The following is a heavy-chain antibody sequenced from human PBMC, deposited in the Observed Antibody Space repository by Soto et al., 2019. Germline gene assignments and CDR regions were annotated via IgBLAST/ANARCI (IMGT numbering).Heavy chain of an antibody. D-gene: IGHD2-15*01. Sequence: GGSLRLSCAASGFIFSTYWMSWVRQAPGKGLEWVANINQDGSEKYYVDSVKGRFTISRDNAKNSLYLQMNSLRAEDTAVYYCARDRRDGVVAATNFDVWGQGTLVPVPS. CDR1: GFIFSTYW. V-gene: IGHV3-7*01. CDR2: INQDGSEK. CDR3: ARDRRDGVVAATNFDV. J-gene: IGHJ4*02.